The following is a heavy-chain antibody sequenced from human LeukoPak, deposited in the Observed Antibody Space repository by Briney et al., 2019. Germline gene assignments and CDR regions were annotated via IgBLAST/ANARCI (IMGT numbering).Heavy chain of an antibody. D-gene: IGHD2-15*01. J-gene: IGHJ4*02. CDR1: GGSISSGGYS. CDR2: IYHSGST. V-gene: IGHV4-30-2*01. CDR3: ARGYCSGGSCYSYYFDY. Sequence: SETLSLTCAVSGGSISSGGYSWSWIRQPPGKGLEWIGYIYHSGSTYYNPSLKSRVTISVDRSKNQFSLKLSSVTAADTAMYYCARGYCSGGSCYSYYFDYWGQGTLVTVSS.